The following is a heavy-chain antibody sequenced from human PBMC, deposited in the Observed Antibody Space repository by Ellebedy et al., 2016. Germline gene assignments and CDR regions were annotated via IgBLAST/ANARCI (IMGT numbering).Heavy chain of an antibody. D-gene: IGHD3-22*01. Sequence: GESLKISCAASGFMFSSYAMSWVRQAPGKGLEWVSVIIASGGSTYYADSVKGRFTISRDNSKNTLYLQMNSLRAEDTAVYYCAKFRLLSSGGYWGQGTLVTVSS. CDR3: AKFRLLSSGGY. CDR2: IIASGGST. V-gene: IGHV3-23*01. CDR1: GFMFSSYA. J-gene: IGHJ4*02.